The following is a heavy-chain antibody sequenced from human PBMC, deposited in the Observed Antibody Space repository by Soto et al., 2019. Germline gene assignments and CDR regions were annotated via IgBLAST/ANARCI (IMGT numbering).Heavy chain of an antibody. CDR2: ISAYNGKT. CDR3: ARGPLRLEWLLYEWYFVL. Sequence: QVQLVQSGAEVKKPGASVKVSCKASGYTFPSYGISWVRPAPGQGLEWMGWISAYNGKTNYAQKLQGRVTMTTDTATSTAYMELRRLRSDDTAVYYCARGPLRLEWLLYEWYFVLWCRGTLATVSS. V-gene: IGHV1-18*01. J-gene: IGHJ2*01. CDR1: GYTFPSYG. D-gene: IGHD3-3*01.